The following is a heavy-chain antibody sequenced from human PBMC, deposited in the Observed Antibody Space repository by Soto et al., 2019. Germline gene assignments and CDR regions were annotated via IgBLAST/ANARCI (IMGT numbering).Heavy chain of an antibody. J-gene: IGHJ4*02. V-gene: IGHV1-24*01. Sequence: ASVKVSCKVSGNRLSKLSIYWVRQAPGKGLECMGGFAREHGELVYAEGFQGRPTMTEDTPTDTVYMDLTSLRSEDTAVYFCAAVHLPPYEFAFAGLVAGAFDYWGQGTPVTVSS. D-gene: IGHD3-16*02. CDR1: GNRLSKLS. CDR3: AAVHLPPYEFAFAGLVAGAFDY. CDR2: FAREHGEL.